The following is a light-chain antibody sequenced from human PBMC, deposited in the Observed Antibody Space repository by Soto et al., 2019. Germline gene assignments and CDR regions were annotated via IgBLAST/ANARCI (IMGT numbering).Light chain of an antibody. CDR2: EVN. Sequence: QPALTQPPSPSGSPGQSVAISCTGTTSNVGGYNYVSWYQQHPGKAPKLMIYEVNKRPSGVPDRFSGSKSGNTASLTVPGLQAEDEADYYCSSYAGSSNVFGTGSKVTVL. CDR1: TSNVGGYNY. V-gene: IGLV2-8*01. J-gene: IGLJ1*01. CDR3: SSYAGSSNV.